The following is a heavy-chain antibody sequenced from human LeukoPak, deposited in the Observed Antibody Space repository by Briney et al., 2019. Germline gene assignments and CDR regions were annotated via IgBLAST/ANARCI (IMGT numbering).Heavy chain of an antibody. CDR3: ARDGPAQMVDFDY. CDR1: GYTFTGSGWY. D-gene: IGHD3-10*01. J-gene: IGHJ4*02. Sequence: APVKVSCKASGYTFTGSGWYLYWLRQAPGQGLECVGWIHPNNGATLYAQKFQGRVAMTTDTSISTAYMELSRLRPDDTAMYYCARDGPAQMVDFDYWGQGTLVTVSS. CDR2: IHPNNGAT. V-gene: IGHV1-2*02.